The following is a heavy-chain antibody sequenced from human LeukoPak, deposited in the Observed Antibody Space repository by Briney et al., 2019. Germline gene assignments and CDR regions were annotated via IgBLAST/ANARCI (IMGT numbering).Heavy chain of an antibody. CDR2: IYPGDSDP. CDR3: ARRMGQNGLYTFDI. D-gene: IGHD4/OR15-4a*01. Sequence: ESLRLSSAGSGYSFTTYWIAWVRQMPEKGLEWMGIIYPGDSDPRHTPSFQGQVTISADKSISTAYLEWSSLKASDSAMYYCARRMGQNGLYTFDIWGQGTMVIVSS. V-gene: IGHV5-51*01. CDR1: GYSFTTYW. J-gene: IGHJ3*02.